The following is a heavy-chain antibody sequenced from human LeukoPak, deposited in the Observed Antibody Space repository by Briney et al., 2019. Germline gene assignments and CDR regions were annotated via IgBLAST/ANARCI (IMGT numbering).Heavy chain of an antibody. J-gene: IGHJ6*02. CDR2: IFSNGST. CDR1: GGSITRYY. V-gene: IGHV4-59*01. Sequence: SETLSLTCTVSGGSITRYYWTWIRQPPGKGLEWIGYIFSNGSTNYNPSLKSRVAISLATSKRQFSLRLTSVTAADTAVYYCARDGCSSTSCYSDYYYDMDVWGQGTTVTVSS. CDR3: ARDGCSSTSCYSDYYYDMDV. D-gene: IGHD2-2*01.